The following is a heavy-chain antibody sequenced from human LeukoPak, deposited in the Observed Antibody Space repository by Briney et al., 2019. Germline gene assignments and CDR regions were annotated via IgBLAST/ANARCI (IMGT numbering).Heavy chain of an antibody. V-gene: IGHV4-38-2*02. CDR2: IYHSGST. Sequence: PSETLSLTCTVSGYSISSGYYWGWIRQPPGKGLEWIGSIYHSGSTYYNPSLKSRVTISVDTSKNQFSLKLSSVTAADTAVYYCARVKSIAAAHNWFDPWGQGTLVTVSS. J-gene: IGHJ5*02. D-gene: IGHD6-13*01. CDR3: ARVKSIAAAHNWFDP. CDR1: GYSISSGYY.